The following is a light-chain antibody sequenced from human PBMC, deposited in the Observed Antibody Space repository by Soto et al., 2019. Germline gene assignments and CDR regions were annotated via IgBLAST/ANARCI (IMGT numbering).Light chain of an antibody. CDR3: HSYAGRNNWV. V-gene: IGLV2-8*01. Sequence: QSALTQPPSASGSPGQSVTISCTGTSSDVGGKKYVSWYQQHPGKAPKLMIYEVSKRPSGVPDRFSGSKSGNTASLTVSGLRVEDEDDYYCHSYAGRNNWVFGGGTKLTVL. J-gene: IGLJ3*02. CDR1: SSDVGGKKY. CDR2: EVS.